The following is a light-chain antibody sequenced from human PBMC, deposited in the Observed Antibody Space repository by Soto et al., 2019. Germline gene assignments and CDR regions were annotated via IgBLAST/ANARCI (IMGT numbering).Light chain of an antibody. V-gene: IGKV3-20*01. CDR3: QQYGSP. CDR1: QSLGSY. Sequence: EIVLTQSPGTLSLSPGERATLSCRASQSLGSYLAWYQQKPGQAPRLLIYSASSRATGIPDRFSGSGSGTDFTLTISRLEPEDFAVYYCQQYGSPFGQGTKVEIK. CDR2: SAS. J-gene: IGKJ1*01.